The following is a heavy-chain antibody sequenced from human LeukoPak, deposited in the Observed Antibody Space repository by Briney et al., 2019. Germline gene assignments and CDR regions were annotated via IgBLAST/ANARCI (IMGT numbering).Heavy chain of an antibody. CDR1: GYSFTGFC. V-gene: IGHV1-2*02. CDR3: ARDTNDWSSP. Sequence: ASVKVSCKASGYSFTGFCMHWVRQAPGQGLEWMGWIDPNSGATNYAQKFQGRVTMTRDTSISTGYMELSRLTSDDTAVYYCARDTNDWSSPWGQGTLVTVSS. J-gene: IGHJ5*02. D-gene: IGHD3-9*01. CDR2: IDPNSGAT.